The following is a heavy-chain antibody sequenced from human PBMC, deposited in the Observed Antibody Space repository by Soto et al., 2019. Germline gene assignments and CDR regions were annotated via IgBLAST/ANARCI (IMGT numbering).Heavy chain of an antibody. CDR2: IYSGGST. V-gene: IGHV3-53*04. J-gene: IGHJ6*03. Sequence: GGSLRLSCAASGFTVSSNYMSWVRQAPGKGLEWVSVIYSGGSTYYADSVKGRFTISRHNSKNTLYLQMNSLRAEDTAVYYCATMTTVTTVWTYYYYYYMDVWGKGTTVTVSS. CDR3: ATMTTVTTVWTYYYYYYMDV. D-gene: IGHD4-17*01. CDR1: GFTVSSNY.